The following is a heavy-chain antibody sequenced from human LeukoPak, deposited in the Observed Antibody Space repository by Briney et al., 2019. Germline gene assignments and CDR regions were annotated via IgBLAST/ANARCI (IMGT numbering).Heavy chain of an antibody. V-gene: IGHV1-2*02. CDR1: GYTFTGYY. J-gene: IGHJ5*02. CDR3: ARDDAVAGINWFDP. CDR2: INPNSGGT. D-gene: IGHD6-19*01. Sequence: ASVKVSCKASGYTFTGYYMHWVRQAPGQGLEWMGWINPNSGGTNYAQKFQGRVTMTRDTSISTAYVELSRLRSDDTAVYYCARDDAVAGINWFDPWGQGTLVTVSS.